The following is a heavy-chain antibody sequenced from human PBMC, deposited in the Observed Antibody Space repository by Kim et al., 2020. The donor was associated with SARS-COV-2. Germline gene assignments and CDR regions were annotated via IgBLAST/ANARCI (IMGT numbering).Heavy chain of an antibody. J-gene: IGHJ6*02. CDR1: GFSFSSSW. CDR2: IKRDGSEK. Sequence: GGSLRLSCEGSGFSFSSSWMSWVRQAPGKGLEWVANIKRDGSEKYYVDSVKGRFTISRDNAKNSLYLQMNSLRAEDTAVYYCARDPRRTATYYYYYYGMDVWGQGTTVTVSS. CDR3: ARDPRRTATYYYYYYGMDV. V-gene: IGHV3-7*01.